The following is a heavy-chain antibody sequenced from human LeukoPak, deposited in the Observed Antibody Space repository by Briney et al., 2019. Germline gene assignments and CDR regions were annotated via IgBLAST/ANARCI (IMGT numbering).Heavy chain of an antibody. CDR1: GFTFSSYA. Sequence: GGSLRLSCVASGFTFSSYAMSWVRQAPGKGLEWVSAISGSGDPTYYADSVKGRFTISRDKSKNTLHLQVNSLRAEDTAVHYCAKASSDSSSYAYFHHWGQGTLVTVST. J-gene: IGHJ1*01. CDR3: AKASSDSSSYAYFHH. CDR2: ISGSGDPT. V-gene: IGHV3-23*01. D-gene: IGHD3-22*01.